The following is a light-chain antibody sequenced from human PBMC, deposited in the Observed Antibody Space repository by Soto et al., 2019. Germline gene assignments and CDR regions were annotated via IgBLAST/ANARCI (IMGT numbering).Light chain of an antibody. CDR1: SGSIASNY. J-gene: IGLJ2*01. V-gene: IGLV6-57*04. Sequence: NFMLTQPHSVSESPGKTVTISCTRSSGSIASNYVQWYQQRPGSAPTTVIYEDNQRPSGVPDRFSGSIDSSSNSASLTISGLKTEDEAHYYCHSYDSSSVVFGGGSQLTVL. CDR3: HSYDSSSVV. CDR2: EDN.